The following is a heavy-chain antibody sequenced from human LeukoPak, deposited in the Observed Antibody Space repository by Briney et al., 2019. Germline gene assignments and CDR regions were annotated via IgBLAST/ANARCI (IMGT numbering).Heavy chain of an antibody. V-gene: IGHV4-59*01. Sequence: SETLSLTCAVYGGSFSGYYWSWIRQPPGKGLEWIGYIYYSGSTNYNPSLKSRVTISVDTSKNQFSLKLTSVTAADTAVYYCVRDRELTYWGQGILVTVSS. D-gene: IGHD3-10*01. J-gene: IGHJ4*02. CDR2: IYYSGST. CDR1: GGSFSGYY. CDR3: VRDRELTY.